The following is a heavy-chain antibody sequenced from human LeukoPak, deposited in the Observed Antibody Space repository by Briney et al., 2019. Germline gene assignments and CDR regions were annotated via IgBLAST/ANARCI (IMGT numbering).Heavy chain of an antibody. Sequence: PSETLSLTCAVRGVSVNAYSWSWIRHSPGKGLEWIGEINHSGGTNYNPSLKSRATISVDTSDNQFSLRVTSVTAADRAVYYCARIRCGHTDDRCYNYWGQGTLVTVSS. CDR2: INHSGGT. CDR3: ARIRCGHTDDRCYNY. J-gene: IGHJ4*02. V-gene: IGHV4-34*01. D-gene: IGHD2-8*01. CDR1: GVSVNAYS.